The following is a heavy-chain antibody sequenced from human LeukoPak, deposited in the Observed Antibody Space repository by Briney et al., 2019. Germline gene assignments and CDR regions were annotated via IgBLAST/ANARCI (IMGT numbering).Heavy chain of an antibody. J-gene: IGHJ6*03. CDR3: AKGNLESDYYYYYMDV. CDR2: ISWDGGST. D-gene: IGHD3-3*01. CDR1: GFTFDDYA. Sequence: PGGSLRLSCAASGFTFDDYAMHWVRQAPGKCLEWVSLISWDGGSTYYADSVKGRFTISRDNSKNSLYLQMNSLRAEDTALYYCAKGNLESDYYYYYMDVWGKGTTVTVSS. V-gene: IGHV3-43D*04.